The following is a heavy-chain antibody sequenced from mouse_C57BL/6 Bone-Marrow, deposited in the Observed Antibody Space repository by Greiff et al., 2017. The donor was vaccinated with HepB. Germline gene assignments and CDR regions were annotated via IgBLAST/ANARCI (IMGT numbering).Heavy chain of an antibody. Sequence: VQLKQSGPGMVKPSQSLSLTCTVTGYSITSGYDWHWIRHFPGNKLEWMGYISYSGSTNYNPSLKSRISITHDTSKNHFFLKLNSVTTEDTATYYCARRDSNYVGFAYWGQGTLVTVSA. CDR3: ARRDSNYVGFAY. CDR2: ISYSGST. V-gene: IGHV3-1*01. CDR1: GYSITSGYD. D-gene: IGHD2-5*01. J-gene: IGHJ3*01.